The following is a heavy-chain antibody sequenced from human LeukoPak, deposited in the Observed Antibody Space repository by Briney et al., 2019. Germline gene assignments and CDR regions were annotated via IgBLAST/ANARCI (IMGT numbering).Heavy chain of an antibody. D-gene: IGHD3-3*01. CDR2: ISSSSSYI. J-gene: IGHJ5*02. Sequence: GGSLRLSCAASGFTFSSYSMNWVRQAPGKGLEWVSSISSSSSYIYYADSVKGRFTISRDNAKNSLYLQMNSLRAEDTAVYYCARGMYYDFWSGYYGIEKPFDPWGQGTLVTVSS. CDR1: GFTFSSYS. CDR3: ARGMYYDFWSGYYGIEKPFDP. V-gene: IGHV3-21*01.